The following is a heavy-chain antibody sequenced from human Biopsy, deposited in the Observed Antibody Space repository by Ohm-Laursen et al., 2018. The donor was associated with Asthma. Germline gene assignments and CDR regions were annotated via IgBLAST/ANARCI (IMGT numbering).Heavy chain of an antibody. CDR1: GFSFSNFA. CDR2: ISKDANTQ. J-gene: IGHJ3*02. V-gene: IGHV3-30*01. D-gene: IGHD1-1*01. Sequence: SLRLSCIASGFSFSNFAIHWVRQAPGKGLEWVGAISKDANTQDYADSVKGRFTMARDNSKNTLDLQMNSLREEDTAVYYCVRDGTDDAFDIWGQGTVVSVSS. CDR3: VRDGTDDAFDI.